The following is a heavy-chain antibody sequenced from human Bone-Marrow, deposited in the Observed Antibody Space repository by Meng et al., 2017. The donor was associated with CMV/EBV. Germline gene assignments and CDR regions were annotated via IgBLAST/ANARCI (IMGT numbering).Heavy chain of an antibody. CDR2: INPSGGST. CDR3: ARGLRFGKGYCSSTSCPGTFDY. Sequence: ASVKVSCKASGYTFTGYYMHWVRQAPGQGLEWMGIINPSGGSTSYAQKFQGRVTMTRDTSTSTVYMELSSLRSEDTAVYYCARGLRFGKGYCSSTSCPGTFDYWGQGTLVTVSS. CDR1: GYTFTGYY. J-gene: IGHJ4*02. V-gene: IGHV1-46*01. D-gene: IGHD2-2*01.